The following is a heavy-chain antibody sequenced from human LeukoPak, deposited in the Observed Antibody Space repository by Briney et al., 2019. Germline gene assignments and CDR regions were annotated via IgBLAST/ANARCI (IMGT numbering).Heavy chain of an antibody. CDR3: AKGGSYAPLDY. CDR2: ISTSGGDT. D-gene: IGHD1-26*01. J-gene: IGHJ4*02. Sequence: PGGSLRLSCAASGFTFDDYAMHWVRQAPGKGLEWVSGISTSGGDTIYTDSVKDRFTISRDNSKNTLYLQMNSLRAEDTAIYYCAKGGSYAPLDYWGQGTLVTVSS. V-gene: IGHV3-23*01. CDR1: GFTFDDYA.